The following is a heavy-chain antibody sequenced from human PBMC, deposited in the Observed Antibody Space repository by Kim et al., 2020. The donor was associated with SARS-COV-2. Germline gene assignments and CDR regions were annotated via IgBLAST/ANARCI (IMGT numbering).Heavy chain of an antibody. D-gene: IGHD3-10*01. CDR2: ISEDGSSK. Sequence: GGSLRLSCAASGFTFSTYAMHWVRQAPGKGLEWVAVISEDGSSKYYADSVKGRFTISRDNSKNTLYLQMNSLRAEDTAVYYCARGKVSRSSGLDYWGQGTLVTVSP. CDR1: GFTFSTYA. V-gene: IGHV3-30*04. J-gene: IGHJ4*02. CDR3: ARGKVSRSSGLDY.